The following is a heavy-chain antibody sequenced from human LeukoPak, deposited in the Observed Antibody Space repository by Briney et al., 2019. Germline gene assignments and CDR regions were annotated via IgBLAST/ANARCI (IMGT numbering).Heavy chain of an antibody. CDR3: ARGTHYYDSGGYGYFDY. V-gene: IGHV4-59*08. CDR1: GGSISSYY. J-gene: IGHJ4*02. Sequence: PSETLSLTCTVSGGSISSYYWSWIRQPPGKGLEWIGYIYYSGSTNYNPSLTSRVTISVDTSKNQFSLKLSSMTATDTAVYHCARGTHYYDSGGYGYFDYWGQGTLVTVSS. D-gene: IGHD3-22*01. CDR2: IYYSGST.